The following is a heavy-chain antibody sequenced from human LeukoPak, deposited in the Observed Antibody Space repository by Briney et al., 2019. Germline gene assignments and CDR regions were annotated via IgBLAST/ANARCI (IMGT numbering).Heavy chain of an antibody. V-gene: IGHV1-69*13. CDR3: ARGWDSSSWYNNWFDP. Sequence: GASVKVSCKASGGTFSNYAISWVRQAPGQGLEWMGGIIPIFGTANYAQKFQGRVTITADESTSTAYMELSSLRSEDTAVYYCARGWDSSSWYNNWFDPWGQGTLVTVSS. CDR1: GGTFSNYA. D-gene: IGHD6-13*01. J-gene: IGHJ5*02. CDR2: IIPIFGTA.